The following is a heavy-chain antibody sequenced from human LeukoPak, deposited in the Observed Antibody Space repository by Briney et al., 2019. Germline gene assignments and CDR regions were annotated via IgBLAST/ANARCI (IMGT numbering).Heavy chain of an antibody. CDR3: ARQEQQLIYNWFDP. CDR1: GFTFSNYS. Sequence: GGSLRLSCAASGFTFSNYSMNWVRQAPGKGLEWVSSIGSSSTYIKYADSVKGRFTISRDNAKNSLYLQMNSLRAEDTAVYYCARQEQQLIYNWFDPWGQGTLVTVSS. V-gene: IGHV3-21*01. J-gene: IGHJ5*02. D-gene: IGHD6-13*01. CDR2: IGSSSTYI.